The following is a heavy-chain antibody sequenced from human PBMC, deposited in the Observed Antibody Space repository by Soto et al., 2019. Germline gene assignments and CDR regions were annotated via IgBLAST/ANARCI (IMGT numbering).Heavy chain of an antibody. J-gene: IGHJ5*02. V-gene: IGHV3-23*01. CDR2: ISGSGGST. CDR1: GFTFSSYA. CDR3: AKHTLGSYYDFWSGYSPYNWFDP. D-gene: IGHD3-3*01. Sequence: TGGSLRLSCAASGFTFSSYAMSWVRQAPGKGLEWVSAISGSGGSTYYADSVKGRFTISRDNSKNTLYLQMNSLRAEDTAVYYCAKHTLGSYYDFWSGYSPYNWFDPWGQGTLVTVSS.